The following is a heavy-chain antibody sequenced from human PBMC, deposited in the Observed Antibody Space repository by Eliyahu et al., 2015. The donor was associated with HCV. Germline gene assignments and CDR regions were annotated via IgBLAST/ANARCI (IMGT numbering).Heavy chain of an antibody. CDR1: GFTLVGFG. D-gene: IGHD2-15*01. CDR2: IWXXVKXX. CDR3: AREGENCRGGSCYFIDY. J-gene: IGHJ4*02. V-gene: IGHV3-33*01. Sequence: QVQLAESGGGVVQPGRSLRLSCAASGFTLVGFGFHWVRQXPGKGXEGLXVIWXXVKXXXYADSVRGXFTISRDNSEKMIYLQMDSLRVEDTALYYCAREGENCRGGSCYFIDYWGQGTLVTVSS.